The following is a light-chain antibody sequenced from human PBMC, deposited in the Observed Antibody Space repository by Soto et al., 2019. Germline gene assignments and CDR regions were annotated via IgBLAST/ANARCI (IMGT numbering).Light chain of an antibody. CDR1: QGISSY. V-gene: IGKV1-9*01. Sequence: DIQLTQSQSFLSASVGDRVTITCRASQGISSYLAWYQQKPGKDPKLLIYAASTLQSGVPSRFSGSGSGTEFTLTISSLQPEACATYYCQQFNSYPLTFGGGTTVEIE. CDR3: QQFNSYPLT. J-gene: IGKJ4*01. CDR2: AAS.